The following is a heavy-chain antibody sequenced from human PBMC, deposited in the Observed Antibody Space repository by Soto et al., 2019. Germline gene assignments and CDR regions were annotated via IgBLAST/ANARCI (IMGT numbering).Heavy chain of an antibody. Sequence: GGSLRLSCAASGFTFDDYAMHWVRQAPGKGLEWVGRSRDRANRHTTEYAASVNGRFSMPRDDSKNSLYLQMNGLKTEDTAVYYCARDQRGSYPNWGQGTLVTVSS. J-gene: IGHJ4*02. CDR3: ARDQRGSYPN. V-gene: IGHV3-72*01. CDR2: SRDRANRHTT. CDR1: GFTFDDYA. D-gene: IGHD1-26*01.